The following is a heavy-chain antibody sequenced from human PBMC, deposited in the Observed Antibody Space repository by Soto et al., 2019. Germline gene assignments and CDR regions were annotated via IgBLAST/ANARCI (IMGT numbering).Heavy chain of an antibody. Sequence: SGGSLRLSCAASGFTFSSYAMHWVRQAPGKGLEWVAVISYDGSNKYYADSVKGRFTISRDNSKNTLYLQMNSLRAEDTAVYYCARDRSYYDSNFDYWGQGTLVTVSS. CDR3: ARDRSYYDSNFDY. V-gene: IGHV3-30-3*01. D-gene: IGHD3-22*01. CDR1: GFTFSSYA. CDR2: ISYDGSNK. J-gene: IGHJ4*02.